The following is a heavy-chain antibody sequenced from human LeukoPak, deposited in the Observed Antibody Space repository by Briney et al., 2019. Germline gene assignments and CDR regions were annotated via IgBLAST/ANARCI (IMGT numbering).Heavy chain of an antibody. D-gene: IGHD3-9*01. Sequence: SETLSLTCTVSGGSISSYYWSWIRQPPGKGLEGVGYIYYSGSTNYNPSLKSRVTISVDTSKNQFSLKLSSVTAADTAVYYCARALRYFGLGAFDIWGQGTMVTVSS. J-gene: IGHJ3*02. CDR1: GGSISSYY. CDR2: IYYSGST. CDR3: ARALRYFGLGAFDI. V-gene: IGHV4-59*01.